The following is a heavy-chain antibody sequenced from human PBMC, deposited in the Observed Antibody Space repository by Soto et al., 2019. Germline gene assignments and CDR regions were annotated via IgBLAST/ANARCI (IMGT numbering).Heavy chain of an antibody. CDR3: ARPRMPDIVVVPASDAFDI. J-gene: IGHJ3*02. CDR2: ITSRGSPI. Sequence: QVQLVESGGGLVKPGGSLRLSCVASGFTFSDYYMSWIRQAPGLGLEWVSYITSRGSPIYNADSVKGRFTISRDNAKNSLYLQMNSLRAEDTAVYFCARPRMPDIVVVPASDAFDIWGQGTRVTVSS. V-gene: IGHV3-11*01. CDR1: GFTFSDYY. D-gene: IGHD2-2*01.